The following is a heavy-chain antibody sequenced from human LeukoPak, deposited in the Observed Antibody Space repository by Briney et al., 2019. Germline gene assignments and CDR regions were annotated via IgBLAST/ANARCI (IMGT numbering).Heavy chain of an antibody. CDR3: TRYNNDHFDY. D-gene: IGHD1-14*01. J-gene: IGHJ4*02. CDR2: ISGSGGST. V-gene: IGHV3-23*01. Sequence: GGSLRLSCAASGFTFSDYAMSWVRQALGKGLKWVSVISGSGGSTYNVDPVKGRFTISRDNSKNTMSVQMDDLRAEDTAVYYCTRYNNDHFDYWGQGTLVTVSS. CDR1: GFTFSDYA.